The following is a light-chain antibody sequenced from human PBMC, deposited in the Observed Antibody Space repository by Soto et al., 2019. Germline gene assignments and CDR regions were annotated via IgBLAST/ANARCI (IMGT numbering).Light chain of an antibody. V-gene: IGKV3-15*01. CDR3: QQYNKWPGT. CDR2: GAS. J-gene: IGKJ1*01. CDR1: QSVSSN. Sequence: EIVMTQSPAALSVSPAERATLSCIAGQSVSSNLAWYPQKPGQAPRPLIYGASTRATGLPARFSGSGSGTEFTLTISSLQSEDFAVYYCQQYNKWPGTFGQGTKVDIK.